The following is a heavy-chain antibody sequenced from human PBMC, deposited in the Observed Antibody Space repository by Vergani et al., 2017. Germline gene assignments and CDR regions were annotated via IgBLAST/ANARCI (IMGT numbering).Heavy chain of an antibody. CDR2: IIPIFGTA. J-gene: IGHJ2*01. Sequence: QVQLVQSGAEVKKPGSSVKVSCKASGGTFSSYAISWVRQAPGQGLEWMGGIIPIFGTANYAQKFQGRVTITADAPTSTAYMELSSLRSEDTAVYYCAIAYCGGDCYSYWYFDLWGRGTLVTVSS. V-gene: IGHV1-69*12. CDR1: GGTFSSYA. D-gene: IGHD2-21*02. CDR3: AIAYCGGDCYSYWYFDL.